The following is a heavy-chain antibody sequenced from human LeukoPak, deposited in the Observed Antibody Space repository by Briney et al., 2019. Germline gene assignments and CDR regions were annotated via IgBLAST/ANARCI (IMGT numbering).Heavy chain of an antibody. V-gene: IGHV4-39*01. CDR3: ASHDVGVGYALDY. Sequence: SETLSLTCAVSGGSISSTSYHWAWIRQPPGKGLEWIGNIYYSGSTCYNPSLRSRVTISVDTSKNQFSLKLSSVTAADTAVYYCASHDVGVGYALDYWGQGTLVTVSS. CDR1: GGSISSTSYH. CDR2: IYYSGST. J-gene: IGHJ4*02. D-gene: IGHD3-16*01.